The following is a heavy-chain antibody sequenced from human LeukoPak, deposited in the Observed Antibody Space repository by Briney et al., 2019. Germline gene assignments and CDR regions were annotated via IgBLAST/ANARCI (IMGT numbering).Heavy chain of an antibody. CDR3: AREDSNCSSTGCYSADY. CDR2: ISSSSSYI. D-gene: IGHD2-2*01. J-gene: IGHJ4*02. Sequence: GGSLRLSCAASGLTFSSYWMHWVRQAPGKGLEWVSSISSSSSYIYYADSVKGRFTISRDNAKNSLYLQMNSLGAEDTAVYYCAREDSNCSSTGCYSADYWGQGTLVTVSS. CDR1: GLTFSSYW. V-gene: IGHV3-21*01.